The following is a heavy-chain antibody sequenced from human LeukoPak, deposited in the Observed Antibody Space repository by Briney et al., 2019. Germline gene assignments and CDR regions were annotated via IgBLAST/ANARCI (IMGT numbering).Heavy chain of an antibody. V-gene: IGHV3-30-3*01. CDR2: ISYDGSNK. D-gene: IGHD4-23*01. Sequence: GGSLRLSCAASGFTFSSYAMHWVRQAPGKGLEWVAVISYDGSNKYYADSVKGRFTISRDNSKNTLYLQMNSLRAEDTAVYYCARDYDGGNDYWGQGTLVTVSS. CDR3: ARDYDGGNDY. J-gene: IGHJ4*02. CDR1: GFTFSSYA.